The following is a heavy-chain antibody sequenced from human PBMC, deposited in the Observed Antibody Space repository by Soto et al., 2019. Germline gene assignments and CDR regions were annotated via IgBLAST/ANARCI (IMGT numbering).Heavy chain of an antibody. V-gene: IGHV1-46*03. Sequence: ASVKVSCKASGYTFTSYYMHWVRQAPGQGLEWMGIINPSGGSTSYAQKFQGRVTMTRDTSTSTVYMELSSLRSEDTAVYYCARPVVVVAAAQEADAFDIWGQGTMVTVSS. CDR3: ARPVVVVAAAQEADAFDI. J-gene: IGHJ3*02. CDR2: INPSGGST. CDR1: GYTFTSYY. D-gene: IGHD2-15*01.